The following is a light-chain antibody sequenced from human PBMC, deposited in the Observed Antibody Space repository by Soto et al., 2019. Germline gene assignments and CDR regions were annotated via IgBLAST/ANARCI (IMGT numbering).Light chain of an antibody. Sequence: QSVLTQPASVSGSPGQSITISCTGTSSDIGSFNYVSWYQQHPGKAPKLLIYEVNTRPSGVSDRFSGSKSGNTASLTISGLQAEDEADYYCSSYTITNTRLFGGGTKLTVL. CDR1: SSDIGSFNY. J-gene: IGLJ2*01. V-gene: IGLV2-14*01. CDR2: EVN. CDR3: SSYTITNTRL.